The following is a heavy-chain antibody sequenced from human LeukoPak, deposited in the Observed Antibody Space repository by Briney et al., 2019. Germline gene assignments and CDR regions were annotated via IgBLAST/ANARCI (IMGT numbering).Heavy chain of an antibody. CDR1: VYTFTSYD. J-gene: IGHJ4*02. Sequence: ASVKVSCKASVYTFTSYDINWVRQATGQGLEWMGRIIPILGIANYAQKFQGRVTITADKSTSTAYMELSSLRSEDTAVYYCAVLSSSSNFDYWGQGTLVTVSS. CDR3: AVLSSSSNFDY. V-gene: IGHV1-69*04. D-gene: IGHD6-6*01. CDR2: IIPILGIA.